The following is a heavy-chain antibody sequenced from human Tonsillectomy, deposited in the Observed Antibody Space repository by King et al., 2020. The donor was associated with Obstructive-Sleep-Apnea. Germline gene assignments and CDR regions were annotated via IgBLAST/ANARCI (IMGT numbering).Heavy chain of an antibody. J-gene: IGHJ6*02. D-gene: IGHD5-12*01. V-gene: IGHV3-30*04. CDR2: ISYDGSNK. CDR1: GFTLRSYV. CDR3: AGGWYSGYENFYYYGMDV. Sequence: VQLVESGGGVGQPGRSLRLSCAASGFTLRSYVMHWVRQAPGKGLEWVAVISYDGSNKYYADSVKGRFTISRDKSNNTLYLQMNSLRAEDTAVYYCAGGWYSGYENFYYYGMDVWGQGTTVTVSS.